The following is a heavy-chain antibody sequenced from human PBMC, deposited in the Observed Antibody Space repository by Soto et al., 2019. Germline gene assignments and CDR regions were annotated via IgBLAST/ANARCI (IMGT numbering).Heavy chain of an antibody. V-gene: IGHV1-18*01. CDR2: INGYNGNT. Sequence: QIQLVQSGAEVEKPGASVKVSCKASGYTFSRSGISWVRQAPGQGLEWMGWINGYNGNTNYTQKMQGRITMTTDTPTSTAYMELRSPRSDDTAVYYCARMGDVPYYYYGMDVWGQGTTVIVSS. D-gene: IGHD3-16*01. CDR3: ARMGDVPYYYYGMDV. J-gene: IGHJ6*02. CDR1: GYTFSRSG.